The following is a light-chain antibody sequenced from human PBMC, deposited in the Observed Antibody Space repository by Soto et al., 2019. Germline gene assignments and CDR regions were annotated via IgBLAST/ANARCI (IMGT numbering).Light chain of an antibody. Sequence: DIQMTQSPSSLSASVGDRVTITCRASQSISSYLNWYQQKPGKAPKLLIYAASSLQSGVPSRFSGSGSGTDLTLTISSLQPEDGATYYCQQSYSTPYTFGQGTKLEIK. CDR2: AAS. V-gene: IGKV1-39*01. J-gene: IGKJ2*01. CDR3: QQSYSTPYT. CDR1: QSISSY.